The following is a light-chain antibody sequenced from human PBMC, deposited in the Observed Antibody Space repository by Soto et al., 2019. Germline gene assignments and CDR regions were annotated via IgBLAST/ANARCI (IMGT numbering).Light chain of an antibody. CDR1: SSDVGGYNY. Sequence: QSVLTQPPSASGSPGQSVAISCTGTSSDVGGYNYVSWYQQHPGKASKLMIYEVNKRPSGVPDRFSGSRSGNTASLTVSGLQAEDEADYYCSSYAGSSNVFGTGTKVTLL. CDR3: SSYAGSSNV. V-gene: IGLV2-8*01. J-gene: IGLJ1*01. CDR2: EVN.